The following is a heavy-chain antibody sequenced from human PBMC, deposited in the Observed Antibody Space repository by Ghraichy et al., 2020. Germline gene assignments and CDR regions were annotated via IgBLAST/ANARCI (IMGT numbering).Heavy chain of an antibody. CDR2: VFYSGTR. V-gene: IGHV4-59*08. Sequence: SETLSLTCTVSGGSIGSHYWSWIRQVPGQRLEWIDYVFYSGTRDYNPSRKSRVIISGDSSKNQISLRLSSVTAADTAVYYCARHFDLYSFDHWGQGILVTVSS. CDR1: GGSIGSHY. J-gene: IGHJ5*02. CDR3: ARHFDLYSFDH.